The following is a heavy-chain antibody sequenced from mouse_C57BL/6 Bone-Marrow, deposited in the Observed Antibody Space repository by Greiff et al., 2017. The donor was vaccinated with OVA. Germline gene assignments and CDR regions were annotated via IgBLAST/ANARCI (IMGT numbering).Heavy chain of an antibody. CDR3: ARENGSSYGAMDY. J-gene: IGHJ4*01. Sequence: EVQVVESGPSLVRPSQTLSLTCTVTGFSINSDCYWIWIRQLPGNKLEYIGYTFYSGITYYNPSLAIRTYITRDTSKNQCSLKLSSVTTEDTATYYCARENGSSYGAMDYWGQGTSVTVSS. CDR1: GFSINSDCY. D-gene: IGHD1-1*01. V-gene: IGHV3-3*01. CDR2: TFYSGIT.